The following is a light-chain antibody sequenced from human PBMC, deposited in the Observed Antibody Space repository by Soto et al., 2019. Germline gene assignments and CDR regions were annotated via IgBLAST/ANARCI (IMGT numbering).Light chain of an antibody. Sequence: EIVMTQSPATLSVSPGERATLSCRASQSFSSDLAWYQHKPGQAPRLLIYSTSTRATGVPDRFSGSGSGTEFTLTISSLQSEDFAVYYCQQYNIWPELTFGGGTKVELK. CDR1: QSFSSD. V-gene: IGKV3-15*01. J-gene: IGKJ4*01. CDR2: STS. CDR3: QQYNIWPELT.